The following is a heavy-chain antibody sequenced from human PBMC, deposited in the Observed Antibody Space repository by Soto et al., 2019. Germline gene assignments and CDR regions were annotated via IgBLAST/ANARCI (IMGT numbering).Heavy chain of an antibody. CDR1: GYTFRIYA. CDR3: ARDDSSSRSFDY. J-gene: IGHJ4*02. Sequence: ASVKVSCKASGYTFRIYAMHGVRQAPGHSLQWMGWIIPGSGDTKYSQRFQGRVTFTWDTSASTAYMELSSLRSEDTADYFCARDDSSSRSFDYWGQGTRVTVSS. CDR2: IIPGSGDT. V-gene: IGHV1-3*01. D-gene: IGHD6-6*01.